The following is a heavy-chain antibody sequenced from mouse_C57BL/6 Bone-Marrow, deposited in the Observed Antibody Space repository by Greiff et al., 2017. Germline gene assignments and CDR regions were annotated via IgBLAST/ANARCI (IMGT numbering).Heavy chain of an antibody. Sequence: QVQLQQPGAELVKPGASVKMSCKASGYTFTSYWMHWVKQRPGQGLEWIGNINPSNGGTNYNEKFKSKATLTVDKSSSTAYMQLSSLTSEDSAVYYCARGIITTVVAFDYWGQGTTLTVSS. CDR2: INPSNGGT. V-gene: IGHV1-53*01. D-gene: IGHD1-1*01. CDR1: GYTFTSYW. J-gene: IGHJ2*01. CDR3: ARGIITTVVAFDY.